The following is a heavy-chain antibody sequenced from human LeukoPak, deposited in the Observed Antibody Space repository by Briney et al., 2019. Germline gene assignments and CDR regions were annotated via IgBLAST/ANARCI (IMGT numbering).Heavy chain of an antibody. CDR2: ISAYNGNT. V-gene: IGHV1-18*01. CDR1: GYTFTSNG. D-gene: IGHD6-19*01. Sequence: ASVKDSRKSSGYTFTSNGISWVRKAPGQGLEWMGWISAYNGNTNSAQKLQGRVTMTTDTSTSTAYMELRSLRSDDTAVYYCARATGIAVAGDKCDYWGQGSLVTVSS. CDR3: ARATGIAVAGDKCDY. J-gene: IGHJ4*02.